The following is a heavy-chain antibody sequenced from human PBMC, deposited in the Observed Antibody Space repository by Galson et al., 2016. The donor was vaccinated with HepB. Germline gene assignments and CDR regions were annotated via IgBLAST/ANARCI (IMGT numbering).Heavy chain of an antibody. CDR3: ARNYYGSGGYYTLFDY. V-gene: IGHV6-1*01. J-gene: IGHJ4*02. Sequence: CAISGDSVSSNSAAWNWIRQSPSRGLEWLGRTYYESKWYRDYAVSVESRIAIKADTSKNQFSLQLNSVTPEDTALYYCARNYYGSGGYYTLFDYWGQGTPVTVSA. CDR2: TYYESKWYR. D-gene: IGHD3-10*01. CDR1: GDSVSSNSAA.